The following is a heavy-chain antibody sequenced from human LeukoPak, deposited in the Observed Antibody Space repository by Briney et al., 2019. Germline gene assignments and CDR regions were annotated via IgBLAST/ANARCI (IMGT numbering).Heavy chain of an antibody. CDR3: AKVGATRYYYYYYMDV. J-gene: IGHJ6*03. Sequence: PGGSLRLSCAASGFTFSSYAMSWVRQAPGKGLEWVSAISGSGRSTYYADSVKGRFTISRDNSKNTLYLQMNSLRAEDTAVYYCAKVGATRYYYYYYMDVWGKGTTVTVSS. CDR1: GFTFSSYA. CDR2: ISGSGRST. D-gene: IGHD1-26*01. V-gene: IGHV3-23*01.